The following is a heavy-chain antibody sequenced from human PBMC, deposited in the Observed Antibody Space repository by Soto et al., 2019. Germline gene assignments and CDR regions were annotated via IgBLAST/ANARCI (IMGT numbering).Heavy chain of an antibody. CDR1: GSTFPNYP. V-gene: IGHV3-30-3*01. D-gene: IGHD4-4*01. CDR3: VRGGYSSSWERLDP. CDR2: ISHDGVTK. Sequence: LRLSCTASGSTFPNYPMHWVRQAPDKGLERVAVISHDGVTKNSADSVKGRFTISRDNSRNTLYLQMNSLRIEDTAMYYCVRGGYSSSWERLDPWGQGTLVTVSS. J-gene: IGHJ5*02.